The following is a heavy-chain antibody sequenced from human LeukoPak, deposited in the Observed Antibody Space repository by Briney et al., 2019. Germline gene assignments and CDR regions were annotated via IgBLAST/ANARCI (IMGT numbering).Heavy chain of an antibody. CDR3: ARDGLSEYSYGSNDC. D-gene: IGHD5-18*01. V-gene: IGHV3-7*01. Sequence: GGSLRLSCAASGFTFSSYWMSWARQAPGKGLEWVANIKQDGSEKYYVDSVKGRFTISRDNAKNSLYLQMNSLRAEDTAVYYCARDGLSEYSYGSNDCWGQGTLVTVSS. J-gene: IGHJ4*02. CDR2: IKQDGSEK. CDR1: GFTFSSYW.